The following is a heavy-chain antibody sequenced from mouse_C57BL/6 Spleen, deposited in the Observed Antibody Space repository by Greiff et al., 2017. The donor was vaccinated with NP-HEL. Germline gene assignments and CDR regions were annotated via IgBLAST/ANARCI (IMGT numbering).Heavy chain of an antibody. D-gene: IGHD1-1*01. CDR2: IDPENGDP. Sequence: VQLQQSGAELVRPGASVKLSCTASGFNIKDDYMHWVKQRPEQGLEWIGWIDPENGDPEYASKFQGKATITADTSSNTAYLPLSSLTSEDTAVYYWTTGSSYRYFDVWGTGTTVTVSS. J-gene: IGHJ1*03. CDR3: TTGSSYRYFDV. V-gene: IGHV14-4*01. CDR1: GFNIKDDY.